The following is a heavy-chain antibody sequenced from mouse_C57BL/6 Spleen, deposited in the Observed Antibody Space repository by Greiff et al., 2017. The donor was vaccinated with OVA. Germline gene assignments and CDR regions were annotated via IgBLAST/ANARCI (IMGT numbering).Heavy chain of an antibody. Sequence: EVKLVESGGGLVKPGGSLKLSCAASGFTFSDYGMHWVRQAPEKGLEWVAYISSGSSTIYYADTVKGRYTISRDNAKNTLFLQMTSLRSEDTAMDYCARRGLRTEYFDVWGTGTTVTVSS. J-gene: IGHJ1*03. D-gene: IGHD3-1*01. CDR2: ISSGSSTI. CDR1: GFTFSDYG. V-gene: IGHV5-17*01. CDR3: ARRGLRTEYFDV.